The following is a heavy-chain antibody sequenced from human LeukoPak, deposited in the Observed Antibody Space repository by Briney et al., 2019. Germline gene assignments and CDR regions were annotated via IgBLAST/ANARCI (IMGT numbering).Heavy chain of an antibody. CDR1: GFTFSSYT. CDR3: AREDYDSSGYDY. V-gene: IGHV3-7*01. Sequence: GGSLRLSCTAPGFTFSSYTMNWVRQAPGKGLEWVANIKQDGSEKYYVDSVKGRFTISRDNAKNSLYLQMNSLRAEDTAVYYCAREDYDSSGYDYWGQGTLVTVSS. D-gene: IGHD3-22*01. J-gene: IGHJ4*02. CDR2: IKQDGSEK.